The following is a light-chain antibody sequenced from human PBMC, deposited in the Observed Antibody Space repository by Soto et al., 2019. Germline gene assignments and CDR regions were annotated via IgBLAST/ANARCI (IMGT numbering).Light chain of an antibody. Sequence: QSALTQPASVSGSPGQSIVISCSGTSGDVGGFNYVSWYQHLPGKPPKLIISEVSHRPSGVSSRFSGSKSGNTASLTTSGLQAEDEADYYCTSYTPTETLYLFGTGTKVTVL. CDR1: SGDVGGFNY. CDR2: EVS. V-gene: IGLV2-14*01. J-gene: IGLJ1*01. CDR3: TSYTPTETLYL.